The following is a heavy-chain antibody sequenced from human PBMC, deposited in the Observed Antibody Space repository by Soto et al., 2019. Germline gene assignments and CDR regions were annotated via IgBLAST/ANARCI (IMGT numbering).Heavy chain of an antibody. CDR1: GGSISSGGYS. J-gene: IGHJ5*02. CDR2: IYHSGST. Sequence: QLQLQESGSGLVEPSQTLSLTCAVSGGSISSGGYSWSWIRQPPGKGLEWIGYIYHSGSTYYNPSLKSRVTRSVDWSKNQFSLKLSSVTAANTAVYYCAREDYDSSYNWFDPWGQGTLVTVSS. V-gene: IGHV4-30-2*01. D-gene: IGHD3-22*01. CDR3: AREDYDSSYNWFDP.